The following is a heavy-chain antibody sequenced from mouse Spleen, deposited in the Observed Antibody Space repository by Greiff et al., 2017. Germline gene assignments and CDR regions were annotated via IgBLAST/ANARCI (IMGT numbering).Heavy chain of an antibody. CDR1: GFTFSSYA. CDR2: INSNGGST. Sequence: EVQLVESGGGLVKPGGSLKLSCAASGFTFSSYAMSWVRQTPEKRLEWVAAINSNGGSTYYPDTVKDRFTISRDNAKNTLYLQMSSLRSEDTALYYCAREGGDGYYFDYWGQGTTLTVSS. V-gene: IGHV5-6-3*01. CDR3: AREGGDGYYFDY. J-gene: IGHJ2*01. D-gene: IGHD3-3*01.